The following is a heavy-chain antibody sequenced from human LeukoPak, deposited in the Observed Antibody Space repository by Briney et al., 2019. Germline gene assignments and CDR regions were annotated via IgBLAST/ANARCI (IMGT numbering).Heavy chain of an antibody. CDR2: ISYSGSTT. J-gene: IGHJ6*02. Sequence: SETLSLTCTVSGGSISSSSVYWGWIRQPPGKGLEWIATISYSGSTTSYNPSLKSRVTISVDTSKNQFSLKLSSVTAADTAVYYCARDRGGYYYDSSGFHYYYYYGMDVWGQGTTVTVSS. CDR3: ARDRGGYYYDSSGFHYYYYYGMDV. V-gene: IGHV4-39*07. CDR1: GGSISSSSVY. D-gene: IGHD3-22*01.